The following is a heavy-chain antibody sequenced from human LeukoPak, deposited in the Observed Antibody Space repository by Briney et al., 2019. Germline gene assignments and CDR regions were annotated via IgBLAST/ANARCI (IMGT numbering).Heavy chain of an antibody. D-gene: IGHD3-3*01. V-gene: IGHV4-61*01. J-gene: IGHJ5*02. CDR2: IYYSGST. CDR1: GGSISSSSYY. Sequence: PSETLSLTCTVSGGSISSSSYYWSWIRQPPGKGLEWIGYIYYSGSTNYNPSLKSRVTISVDTSKNQFSLKLSSVTAADTAAYYCARAGPHDFWSGYHNWFDPWGQGTLVTVSS. CDR3: ARAGPHDFWSGYHNWFDP.